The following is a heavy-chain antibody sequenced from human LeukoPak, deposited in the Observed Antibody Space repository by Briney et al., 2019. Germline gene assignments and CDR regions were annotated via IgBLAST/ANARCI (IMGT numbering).Heavy chain of an antibody. D-gene: IGHD2-2*01. CDR3: AADTVVVPAAP. CDR1: GFTFSSYG. CDR2: IWYDGSNK. V-gene: IGHV3-33*01. J-gene: IGHJ5*02. Sequence: GRSLRLSCAASGFTFSSYGMHWVRQAPGKGLEWVAVIWYDGSNKYYADSVKGRFTISRDNSKNTLYLQMNSLRAEDTAVYYCAADTVVVPAAPWGQGTLVTVSS.